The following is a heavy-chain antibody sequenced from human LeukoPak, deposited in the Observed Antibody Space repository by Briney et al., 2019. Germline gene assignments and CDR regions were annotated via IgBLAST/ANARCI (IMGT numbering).Heavy chain of an antibody. CDR2: IIPIFGTA. J-gene: IGHJ4*02. CDR1: GGTFSSYA. CDR3: ARDGDLCSGGSCYSFNVDY. D-gene: IGHD2-15*01. Sequence: SVKVSCKASGGTFSSYAISWVRQAPGQGLEWMGGIIPIFGTANYAQKFQGRVTITADESTSTAYMELSSLRSEDTAVYYCARDGDLCSGGSCYSFNVDYWGQGTLVTVSS. V-gene: IGHV1-69*13.